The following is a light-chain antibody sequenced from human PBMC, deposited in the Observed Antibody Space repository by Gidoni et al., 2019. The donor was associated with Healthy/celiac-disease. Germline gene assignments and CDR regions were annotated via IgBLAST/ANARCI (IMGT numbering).Light chain of an antibody. CDR1: SSNLGAGYD. V-gene: IGLV1-40*01. CDR3: QSYDSSLSGSV. J-gene: IGLJ2*01. Sequence: QSVLTQPPSVSGAPAQRVTISCTGSSSNLGAGYDVPWYQQLPGTAPKLIIYGNSTRPSGVPDRFSGSKSGTSASLAITGLQDEDEADYYCQSYDSSLSGSVFGGGTKLTVL. CDR2: GNS.